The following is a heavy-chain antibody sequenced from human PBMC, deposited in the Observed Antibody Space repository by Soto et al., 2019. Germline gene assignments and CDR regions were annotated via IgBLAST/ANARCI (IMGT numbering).Heavy chain of an antibody. D-gene: IGHD2-2*01. CDR3: ARVSCSSADCSLDADQ. Sequence: QVQLVQSGAEVKKPGSSVKVSCKASGGTFSSYTIVWVRQAPGQGLEWMGRIIPFLGITNYPQKFQARVTITADTSTGTAYMELSSLRSDDTAIYYCARVSCSSADCSLDADQWAQGILVTVSS. V-gene: IGHV1-69*02. CDR2: IIPFLGIT. CDR1: GGTFSSYT. J-gene: IGHJ5*02.